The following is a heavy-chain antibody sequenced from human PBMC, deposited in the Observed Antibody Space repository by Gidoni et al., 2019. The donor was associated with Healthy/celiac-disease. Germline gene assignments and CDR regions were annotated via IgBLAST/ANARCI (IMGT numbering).Heavy chain of an antibody. V-gene: IGHV4-34*01. CDR1: GGSFSGYY. CDR2: INHSGST. J-gene: IGHJ6*03. CDR3: AREQTYYYYYYMDV. Sequence: QVQLQQWGAGLWKPSETLSLTCAVYGGSFSGYYWSWIRQPPGKGLEWIGEINHSGSTNYNPSLKSRVTISVDTSKNQFSLKLSSVTAADTAVYYCAREQTYYYYYYMDVWGKGTTVTVSS.